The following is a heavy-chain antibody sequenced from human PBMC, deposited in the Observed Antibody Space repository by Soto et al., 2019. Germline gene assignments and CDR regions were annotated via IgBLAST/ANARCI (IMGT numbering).Heavy chain of an antibody. J-gene: IGHJ6*02. CDR3: ARRFKHSYHGTEV. V-gene: IGHV3-48*03. Sequence: GGSLRLSCAASGFSFSSYEMHWVRQAPGKGLEWVSYITSSGNVIYYAGSVKGRFTISRDNANNSLYLQMNSLRAEDTAVYYCARRFKHSYHGTEVWGQGTTATVSS. CDR1: GFSFSSYE. CDR2: ITSSGNVI. D-gene: IGHD3-3*01.